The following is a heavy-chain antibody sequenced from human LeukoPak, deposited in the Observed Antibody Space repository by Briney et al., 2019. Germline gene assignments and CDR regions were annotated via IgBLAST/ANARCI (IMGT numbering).Heavy chain of an antibody. D-gene: IGHD2-8*01. V-gene: IGHV3-23*01. Sequence: GGSLRLSCAASGFTFSSYAMSWVRQAPGKGLEWVSAISGSGGSTYCADSVKGRFTISRDNSKNTLYLQMNSLRAEDTAVYYCAKDLRNSVSPSPSAFDIWGQGTMVTVSS. J-gene: IGHJ3*02. CDR2: ISGSGGST. CDR3: AKDLRNSVSPSPSAFDI. CDR1: GFTFSSYA.